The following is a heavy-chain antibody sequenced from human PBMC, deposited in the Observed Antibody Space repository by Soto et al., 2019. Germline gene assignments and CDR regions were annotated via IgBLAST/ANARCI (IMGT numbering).Heavy chain of an antibody. J-gene: IGHJ4*02. V-gene: IGHV3-30*18. CDR1: GFTFSSYG. CDR2: ISYDGSNK. Sequence: QVQLVEFGGGVVQPGRSLRLSCAASGFTFSSYGMHWVRQAPGKGLEWVAVISYDGSNKYYADSVKGRFTISRDNSKNTLYLQMNSLRAEDTAVYYCAKDLGQLPLYYFDYWGQGTLVTVSS. CDR3: AKDLGQLPLYYFDY. D-gene: IGHD5-18*01.